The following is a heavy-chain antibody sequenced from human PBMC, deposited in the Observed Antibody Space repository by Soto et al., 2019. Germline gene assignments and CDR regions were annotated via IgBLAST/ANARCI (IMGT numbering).Heavy chain of an antibody. D-gene: IGHD3-9*01. V-gene: IGHV4-34*01. CDR2: INHSGST. J-gene: IGHJ6*02. CDR3: ARGPSFDILTGPDYYGMDV. CDR1: GGSFSGYY. Sequence: SETLSLTCAVYGGSFSGYYWSWIRQPPGKGLEWIGEINHSGSTNYNPSLKSRVTISVDTSKNQFSLKLSSVTAADTAVYYCARGPSFDILTGPDYYGMDVWGQRTTVTVSS.